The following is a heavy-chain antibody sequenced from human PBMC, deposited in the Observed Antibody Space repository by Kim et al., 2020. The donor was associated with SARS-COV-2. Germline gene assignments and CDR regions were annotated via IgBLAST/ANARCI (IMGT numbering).Heavy chain of an antibody. CDR1: GFTFDDYA. V-gene: IGHV3-9*01. CDR3: AKDGVRGVMGYYGMDV. D-gene: IGHD3-10*02. J-gene: IGHJ6*02. CDR2: ISWNSGSI. Sequence: GGSLRLSCAASGFTFDDYAMHWVRQAPGKGLEWVSGISWNSGSIGYADSVKGRFTISRDNAKNSLYLQMNSLRAEDTALYYCAKDGVRGVMGYYGMDVWGQGTTVTVSS.